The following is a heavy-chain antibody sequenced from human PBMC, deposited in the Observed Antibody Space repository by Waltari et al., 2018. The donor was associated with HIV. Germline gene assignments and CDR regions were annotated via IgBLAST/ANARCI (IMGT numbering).Heavy chain of an antibody. V-gene: IGHV4-39*07. CDR2: IYYSGGT. CDR1: GGSISSSSYY. Sequence: QLQLQESGPGLVKPSETLSLTCTVSGGSISSSSYYWGWIRQPPGKGLEWIGSIYYSGGTYYNPTLNGRVTISVDTSKSQFSLKRGSVTAADTAGYYCARLGPIQLWLRSATPFDYWGQGTLVTVSS. J-gene: IGHJ4*02. D-gene: IGHD5-18*01. CDR3: ARLGPIQLWLRSATPFDY.